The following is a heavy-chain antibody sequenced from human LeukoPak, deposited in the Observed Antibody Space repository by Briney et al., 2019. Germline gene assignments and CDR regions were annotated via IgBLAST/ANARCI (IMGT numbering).Heavy chain of an antibody. CDR3: ARVGTGYYYYGMDV. J-gene: IGHJ6*02. Sequence: ASVKVSCKASGYTFTSYGINWVRQATGQGLEWMGWMNPNSGNTGYAQKFQGRVTMTRNTSISTAYMELSSLRSEDTAVYYCARVGTGYYYYGMDVWGQGTTVTVSS. CDR2: MNPNSGNT. V-gene: IGHV1-8*02. D-gene: IGHD3/OR15-3a*01. CDR1: GYTFTSYG.